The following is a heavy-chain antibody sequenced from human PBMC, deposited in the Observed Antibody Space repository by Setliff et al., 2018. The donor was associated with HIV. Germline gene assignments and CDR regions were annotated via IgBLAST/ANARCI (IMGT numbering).Heavy chain of an antibody. CDR3: ARHEPMGILEHHWYFDI. CDR1: GGSISSSSYY. CDR2: IYYSGST. V-gene: IGHV4-39*01. Sequence: PSETLSLTCTVSGGSISSSSYYWGWIRQPPGKGLEWIGSIYYSGSTYYNPSLKSRFTISVDTSKNQFSLKLSSVTAADTAVYYCARHEPMGILEHHWYFDIWGRGTLVTVSS. J-gene: IGHJ2*01. D-gene: IGHD3-3*01.